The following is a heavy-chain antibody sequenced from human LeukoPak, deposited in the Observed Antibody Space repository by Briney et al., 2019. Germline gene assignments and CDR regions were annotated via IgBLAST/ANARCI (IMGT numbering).Heavy chain of an antibody. V-gene: IGHV1-2*02. J-gene: IGHJ4*02. CDR2: INPNSGGT. Sequence: ASVKVSCKASGYTFTGYYMHWVRQAPGQGLEWMGWINPNSGGTNYAQKFQGRVTMTRDTSISTAYMELSRLRSDDTAVYYCARSDGSSWYDNYWGQGTLVTVSS. D-gene: IGHD6-13*01. CDR3: ARSDGSSWYDNY. CDR1: GYTFTGYY.